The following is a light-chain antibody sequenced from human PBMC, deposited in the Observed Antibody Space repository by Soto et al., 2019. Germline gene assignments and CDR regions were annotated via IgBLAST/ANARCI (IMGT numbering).Light chain of an antibody. CDR2: GAS. CDR3: QKYNSDPLLT. J-gene: IGKJ3*01. V-gene: IGKV1-27*01. Sequence: DIQMTQSPSSLSASVGDRVTITCRASQGISNYLAWYQQKPGKVPKLLIYGASTLQSGVPSRFSGSGSGTDFTLTISSLQPEDVATYYCQKYNSDPLLTFGPGTKVDIK. CDR1: QGISNY.